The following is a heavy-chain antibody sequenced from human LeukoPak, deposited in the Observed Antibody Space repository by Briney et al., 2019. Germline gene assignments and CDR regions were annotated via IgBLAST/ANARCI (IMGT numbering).Heavy chain of an antibody. V-gene: IGHV3-53*01. D-gene: IGHD2-21*01. CDR3: ARGALLYYFDY. CDR2: IYSGGST. Sequence: GGSLRLSCAASGFTVSSNYMSWVAQAPGKGLEWVSVIYSGGSTYYADSVKGRFTISRDNSKNTLYLQMNSLRAEDTAVYYCARGALLYYFDYWGQGTLVTVSS. CDR1: GFTVSSNY. J-gene: IGHJ4*02.